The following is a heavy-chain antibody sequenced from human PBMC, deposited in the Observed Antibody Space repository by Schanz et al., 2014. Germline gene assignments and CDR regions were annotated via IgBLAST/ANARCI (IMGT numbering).Heavy chain of an antibody. J-gene: IGHJ5*02. V-gene: IGHV3-7*04. CDR1: GFTFSNYW. D-gene: IGHD3-10*01. CDR2: IKQDESEK. CDR3: VRDILHRVYDSGSP. Sequence: EVQLVESGGGLVQPGGSLRLSCVASGFTFSNYWMTWVGRAPGKGLEWVANIKQDESEKYYVDSVKGRFTISRDNAKNSLFLHMNSLRAEDTAVYYCVRDILHRVYDSGSPWGQGTLVTVSS.